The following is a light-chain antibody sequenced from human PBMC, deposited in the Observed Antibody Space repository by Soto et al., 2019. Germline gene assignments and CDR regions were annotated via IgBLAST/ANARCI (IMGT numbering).Light chain of an antibody. J-gene: IGKJ5*01. V-gene: IGKV3-20*01. CDR2: GAS. CDR3: QQSYSTPLT. Sequence: EIVLTQSPGTLSLSPGERATLSCRASQSVSNNYLAWYQQKPGQAPRLLIYGASNRATGIPDRFSGSGSGTDFTLTISRLEPEDFATYYCQQSYSTPLTFGQGTRLEIK. CDR1: QSVSNNY.